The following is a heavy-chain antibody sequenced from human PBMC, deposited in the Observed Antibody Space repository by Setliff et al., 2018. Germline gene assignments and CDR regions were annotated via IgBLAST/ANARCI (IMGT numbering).Heavy chain of an antibody. V-gene: IGHV3-21*01. CDR2: ISSSSSYI. J-gene: IGHJ4*02. CDR1: GFTFSSYS. D-gene: IGHD5-18*01. CDR3: AKDLGYSYGYRFDY. Sequence: GGSLRLSCAASGFTFSSYSMNWVRQAPGKGLEWVSSISSSSSYIYYADSVKGRFTISRDNAKNSLYLQMNSLRAEDTAVYYCAKDLGYSYGYRFDYWGQGTLVTVSS.